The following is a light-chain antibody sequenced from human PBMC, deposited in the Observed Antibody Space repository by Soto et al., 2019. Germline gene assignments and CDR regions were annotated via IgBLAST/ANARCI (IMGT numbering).Light chain of an antibody. J-gene: IGKJ2*01. CDR3: QQRSDWPYT. CDR2: DAS. Sequence: EIVLTQSPGTLSLSPGQRATLSCRASQSINSYLAWYQQKPGQAPRLLIYDASNGATGVPARFSGSGSGTDFTLTISSLEPEDFAVYFCQQRSDWPYTFGQGTKLEIK. V-gene: IGKV3-11*01. CDR1: QSINSY.